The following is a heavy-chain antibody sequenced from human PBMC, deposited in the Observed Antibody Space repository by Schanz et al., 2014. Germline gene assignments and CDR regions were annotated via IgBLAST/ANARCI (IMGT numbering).Heavy chain of an antibody. D-gene: IGHD3-10*01. V-gene: IGHV3-30*03. CDR1: GFTVDSNY. CDR3: AVLGGFGELPLDY. CDR2: ISLDGSNQ. Sequence: VQVVESGGDLVQPGGSLRLSCAASGFTVDSNYMSWVRQAPGKGLEWVAIISLDGSNQYYADSVKGRFTISRDNSKNTLYLQMNSLRAEDTAVYYCAVLGGFGELPLDYRGQGTLVTVSS. J-gene: IGHJ4*02.